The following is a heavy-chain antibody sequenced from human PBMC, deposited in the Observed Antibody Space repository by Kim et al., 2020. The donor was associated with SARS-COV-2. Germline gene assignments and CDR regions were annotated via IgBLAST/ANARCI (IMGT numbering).Heavy chain of an antibody. D-gene: IGHD1-26*01. Sequence: GGSLRLSCAASGFTFSNYNMNWVRQAPGKGLEWVSSISSSSSYIYYADSVKGRFTISRDNAKNSLYLQMNSLRAEDTAVYYCARDTTTRDAFDIWGQGTMVTVYS. V-gene: IGHV3-21*01. CDR2: ISSSSSYI. CDR1: GFTFSNYN. CDR3: ARDTTTRDAFDI. J-gene: IGHJ3*02.